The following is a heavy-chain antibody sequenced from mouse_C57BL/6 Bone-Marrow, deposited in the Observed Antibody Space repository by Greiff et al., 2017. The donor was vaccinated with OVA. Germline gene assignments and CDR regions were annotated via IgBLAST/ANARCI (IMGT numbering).Heavy chain of an antibody. CDR3: ARGGYYGSSYE. D-gene: IGHD1-1*01. CDR2: IDPSDSYT. J-gene: IGHJ2*01. V-gene: IGHV1-69*01. CDR1: GYTFTSYW. Sequence: VQLQQPGAELVMPGASVKLSCKASGYTFTSYWMHWVKQRPGQGLEWIGEIDPSDSYTNYNQKFKGKSTLTVDKSSSTAYMQLSSLTSEDSAVYYCARGGYYGSSYEWGQGTTLTVSS.